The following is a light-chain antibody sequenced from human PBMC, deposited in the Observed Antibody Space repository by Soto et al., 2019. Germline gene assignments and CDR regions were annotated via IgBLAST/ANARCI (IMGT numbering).Light chain of an antibody. CDR3: QTWGTGIWV. Sequence: QSVLTQSPSASASLGASVKLTCTLSSGYSTYGIAWHQQQPEKGPRFLMKLNSDGSHNKGDGIPDRFSGSSSGAERYLTISSLQLEDEADYYCQTWGTGIWVFGGGPKVTVL. J-gene: IGLJ3*02. V-gene: IGLV4-69*01. CDR2: LNSDGSH. CDR1: SGYSTYG.